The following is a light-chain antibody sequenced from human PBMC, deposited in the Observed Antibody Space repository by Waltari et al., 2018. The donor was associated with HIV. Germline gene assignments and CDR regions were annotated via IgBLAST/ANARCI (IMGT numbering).Light chain of an antibody. J-gene: IGLJ2*01. CDR3: CSYAGSSTFVV. CDR1: SSDVGGYNY. Sequence: QSALTQPASVSGSPGQSITISCTGTSSDVGGYNYVSWYQQHPGKAPKLMIYDVSKRPSGVSHRFSGSKSGNTASLTISGLQAEDEADYYCCSYAGSSTFVVFGGGTKLTVL. CDR2: DVS. V-gene: IGLV2-23*02.